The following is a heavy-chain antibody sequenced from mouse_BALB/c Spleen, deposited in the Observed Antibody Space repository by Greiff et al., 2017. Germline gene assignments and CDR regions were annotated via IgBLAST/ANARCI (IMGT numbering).Heavy chain of an antibody. CDR1: GFTFSSYG. J-gene: IGHJ3*01. CDR2: INSNGGST. D-gene: IGHD1-2*01. Sequence: EVKLVESGGGLVQPGGSLKLSCAASGFTFSSYGMSWVRQTPDKRLELVATINSNGGSTYYPDSVKGRFTISRDNAKNTLYLQMSSLKSEDTARYDCAITSGAYWGQGTLVTVSA. V-gene: IGHV5-6-3*01. CDR3: AITSGAY.